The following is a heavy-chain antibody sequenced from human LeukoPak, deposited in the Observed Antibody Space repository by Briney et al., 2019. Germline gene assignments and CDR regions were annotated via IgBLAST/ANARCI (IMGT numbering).Heavy chain of an antibody. V-gene: IGHV1-2*02. CDR1: GYTFTGYY. CDR2: INPNSGGT. D-gene: IGHD2-2*01. CDR3: ARAARVGDIVVVPAAYDY. J-gene: IGHJ4*02. Sequence: ASVKVSCKASGYTFTGYYMHWVRQAPGQGLEWMGGINPNSGGTNYAQKFQGRVTMTRDTSISTAYMELSRLRSDDTAVYYCARAARVGDIVVVPAAYDYWGQGTLVTVSS.